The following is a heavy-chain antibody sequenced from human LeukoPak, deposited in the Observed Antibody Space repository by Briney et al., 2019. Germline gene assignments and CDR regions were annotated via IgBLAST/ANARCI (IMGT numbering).Heavy chain of an antibody. CDR2: ISPNSGGS. D-gene: IGHD1-26*01. V-gene: IGHV1-2*02. J-gene: IGHJ4*02. CDR1: GYTFTNYY. CDR3: ASKVGGELHPFDY. Sequence: SVKVSCKASGYTFTNYYIHWVRQAPGQRREWMGWISPNSGGSSSAQNFQGRVAMTRDTSISTAYMELSRLRSDDTAVYYCASKVGGELHPFDYWGQGTLVTASS.